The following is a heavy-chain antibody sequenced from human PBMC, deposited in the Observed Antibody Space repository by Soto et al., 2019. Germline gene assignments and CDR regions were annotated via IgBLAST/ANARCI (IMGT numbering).Heavy chain of an antibody. V-gene: IGHV4-59*01. CDR1: GGSIISYY. Sequence: PSETLSLTCTVSGGSIISYYWSWIRQPPGKGLEWIGYIYYSGSTNYNPSLKSRVTISVDTSKNQFSLKLSSVTAADTAVYYCARDYYDSSGYPRPYYYGMDVWGQGTTVTVSS. CDR2: IYYSGST. J-gene: IGHJ6*02. CDR3: ARDYYDSSGYPRPYYYGMDV. D-gene: IGHD3-22*01.